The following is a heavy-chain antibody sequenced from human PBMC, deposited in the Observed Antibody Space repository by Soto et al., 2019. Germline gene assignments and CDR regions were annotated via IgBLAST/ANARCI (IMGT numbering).Heavy chain of an antibody. CDR1: GFTFSRFE. CDR3: ARDPGYNNGWYERGLGS. Sequence: PGGSLRLSCEASGFTFSRFEMNWVRQAPGKGLEWVSYISPSGTTIYYADSVKGRFTISRDNANNSLFLQMSSLTVDDSAVYFCARDPGYNNGWYERGLGSWGQGTPVTVSS. V-gene: IGHV3-48*03. CDR2: ISPSGTTI. J-gene: IGHJ4*02. D-gene: IGHD6-19*01.